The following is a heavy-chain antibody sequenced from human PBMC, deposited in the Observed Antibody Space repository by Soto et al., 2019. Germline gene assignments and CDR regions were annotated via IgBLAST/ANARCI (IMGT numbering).Heavy chain of an antibody. D-gene: IGHD3-22*01. V-gene: IGHV3-53*01. CDR1: GFTVSSNY. J-gene: IGHJ1*01. Sequence: GGSLRLSCAASGFTVSSNYMSWVRQAPGKGLDWVSVIYSGGSTYYADSVKGRFTISRDNSKNTLYLQMNSLRAEDTAVYYCARATYYYDSSGYQTVEYFQRWGQGTLVTVSS. CDR2: IYSGGST. CDR3: ARATYYYDSSGYQTVEYFQR.